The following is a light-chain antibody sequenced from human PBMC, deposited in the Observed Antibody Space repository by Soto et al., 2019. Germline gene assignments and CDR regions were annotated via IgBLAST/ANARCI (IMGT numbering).Light chain of an antibody. CDR1: QSISSN. J-gene: IGKJ1*01. Sequence: EIVMTQSPATLSVSPGERATLSCRASQSISSNLAWYQQRPGQAPRLLIYAASTRATGIPVRFSGSGSGTEFTLTISSRQSEDFAVYYGQQHNNCQWTFGQGTRVEIK. CDR3: QQHNNCQWT. V-gene: IGKV3-15*01. CDR2: AAS.